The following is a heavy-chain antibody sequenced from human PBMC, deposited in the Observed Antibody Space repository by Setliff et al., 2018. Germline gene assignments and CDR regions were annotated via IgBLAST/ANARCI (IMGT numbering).Heavy chain of an antibody. CDR2: IYYSGNT. CDR3: ARQLYYYGTPGYFDY. Sequence: SETLSLTCTVSGGSISSGDYYWTWIRQPPGKGLEWIGFIYYSGNTFYNPSLKSQLTISVDTSKNLFSLKLSSVTAADTAVYYCARQLYYYGTPGYFDYWGQGTLVTVSS. V-gene: IGHV4-30-4*08. D-gene: IGHD3-10*01. CDR1: GGSISSGDYY. J-gene: IGHJ4*02.